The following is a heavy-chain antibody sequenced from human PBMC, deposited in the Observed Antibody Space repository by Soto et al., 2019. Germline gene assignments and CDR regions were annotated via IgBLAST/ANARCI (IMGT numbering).Heavy chain of an antibody. J-gene: IGHJ4*02. V-gene: IGHV3-33*01. CDR2: IWYDGSNK. CDR1: GFTFSSYG. D-gene: IGHD5-18*01. CDR3: ARAGYSYGYYFDY. Sequence: GGSLRLSCAASGFTFSSYGMHWVRQAPGKGLEWVAVIWYDGSNKYYADSVKGRFTISRDNSKNTLYLQMNSLRAEDTAVYYCARAGYSYGYYFDYWGQGTLVTVSS.